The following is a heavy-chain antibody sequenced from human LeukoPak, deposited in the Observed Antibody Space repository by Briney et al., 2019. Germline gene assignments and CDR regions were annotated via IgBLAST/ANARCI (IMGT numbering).Heavy chain of an antibody. V-gene: IGHV3-23*01. Sequence: GGSLRLSCAASGFTFSNHAMTWVRQTPGKGLEWVSNINAGGDNTHYADSVKGRFTISRDNSKSTLYLQMNSLRAEDTAVYFCAYYDSSGYYYGRLRYWGQGTPVTVSS. CDR2: INAGGDNT. J-gene: IGHJ4*02. CDR3: AYYDSSGYYYGRLRY. CDR1: GFTFSNHA. D-gene: IGHD3-22*01.